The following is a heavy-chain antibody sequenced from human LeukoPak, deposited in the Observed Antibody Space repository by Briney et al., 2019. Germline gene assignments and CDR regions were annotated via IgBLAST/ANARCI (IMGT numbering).Heavy chain of an antibody. CDR3: ASGRDRYDSSGLFDY. Sequence: GASVKVSCKASGYIFTGYYLHWVRQAPGQRLEWMGWINPNSGGTNYAQKFQGRVSMTRDTSINTAYMELSRLRSDDTAVYYCASGRDRYDSSGLFDYWGQGTLVTVSS. CDR2: INPNSGGT. V-gene: IGHV1-2*02. CDR1: GYIFTGYY. D-gene: IGHD3-22*01. J-gene: IGHJ4*02.